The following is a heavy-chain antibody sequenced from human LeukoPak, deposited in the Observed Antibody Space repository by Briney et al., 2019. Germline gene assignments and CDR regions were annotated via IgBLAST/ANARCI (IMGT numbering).Heavy chain of an antibody. J-gene: IGHJ4*02. CDR3: ARDGWFDY. CDR2: INHSGST. CDR1: GGSFSGYY. Sequence: PSETLSLTCAVYGGSFSGYYWSWIRQPPGKGLEWIGEINHSGSTNYNPSLKSRVTISVDTSKNQFSLKLSSVTAEDTAVYYCARDGWFDYWGQGTLVTVSS. V-gene: IGHV4-34*01. D-gene: IGHD6-19*01.